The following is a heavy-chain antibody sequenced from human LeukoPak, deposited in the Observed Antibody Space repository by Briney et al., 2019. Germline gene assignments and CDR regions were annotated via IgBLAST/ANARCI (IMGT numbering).Heavy chain of an antibody. J-gene: IGHJ5*02. CDR1: GESFSGFY. CDR3: ARDPGGIAARLLEFDP. D-gene: IGHD6-6*01. V-gene: IGHV4-34*01. Sequence: PSETLSLTCAVYGESFSGFYWSWIRQPPGKGLEWIGEINHSGSTNFNPSLKSRVTISVDTSKNHFSLKLSSVTAADTAVYYCARDPGGIAARLLEFDPWGQGTLVTVSS. CDR2: INHSGST.